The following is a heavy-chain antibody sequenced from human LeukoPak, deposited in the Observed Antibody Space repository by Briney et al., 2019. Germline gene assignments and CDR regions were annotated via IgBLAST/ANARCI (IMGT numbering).Heavy chain of an antibody. V-gene: IGHV4-30-2*01. J-gene: IGHJ1*01. CDR3: ARAGDSDTYYCPFQH. CDR2: IYHSGTT. D-gene: IGHD3-10*01. CDR1: GGSISSGGYY. Sequence: SETLSLTCTVSGGSISSGGYYWRWIRQPPGKGLEWIGYIYHSGTTYYNPFLRSRVTISVDRSKNQFSLKLSSVTAADTAVYYCARAGDSDTYYCPFQHWGQGTLVTVSS.